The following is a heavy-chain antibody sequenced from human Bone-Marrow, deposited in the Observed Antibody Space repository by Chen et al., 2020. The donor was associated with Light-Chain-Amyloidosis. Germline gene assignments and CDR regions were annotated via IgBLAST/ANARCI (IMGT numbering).Heavy chain of an antibody. J-gene: IGHJ3*02. Sequence: EVQLVESGGGLLQRGGSLRLSCAASGFTLSSYTMSWVRQAPGKGREWVSGIGCSSGRTFYADSAKGRFIIARDNSDNTLYLQMNSLRGDDTAVYYCAKDSGDYSSNGFHIWGQGTMVTVSS. CDR2: IGCSSGRT. D-gene: IGHD4-17*01. V-gene: IGHV3-23*04. CDR3: AKDSGDYSSNGFHI. CDR1: GFTLSSYT.